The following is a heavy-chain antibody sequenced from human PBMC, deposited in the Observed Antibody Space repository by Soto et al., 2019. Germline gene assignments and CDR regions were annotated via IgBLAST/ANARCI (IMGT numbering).Heavy chain of an antibody. Sequence: SVKVSCKTSGYTFTSYDINWMRQATGQGLEWLGWMNPNNGDTGYAQKFQGRVTMTRDTSISTAYMELSSLRSEDTAVYFCARNRRETGDFDYWGQGTLVTVS. CDR2: MNPNNGDT. V-gene: IGHV1-8*01. D-gene: IGHD7-27*01. J-gene: IGHJ4*02. CDR3: ARNRRETGDFDY. CDR1: GYTFTSYD.